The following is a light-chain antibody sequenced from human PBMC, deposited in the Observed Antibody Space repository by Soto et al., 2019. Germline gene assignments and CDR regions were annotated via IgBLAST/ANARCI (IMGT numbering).Light chain of an antibody. J-gene: IGKJ5*01. CDR1: QSVIDTSNNRNS. CDR2: GAS. V-gene: IGKV4-1*01. Sequence: DIVMTQSPDSLAVSLGERATINCKSSQSVIDTSNNRNSLAWYQQKPGQPPKLLFYGASTRGSGVPGRFRGSGSGTDFSLTISSLQAEDVAVYYCQQYRDTITFGQGTRLELK. CDR3: QQYRDTIT.